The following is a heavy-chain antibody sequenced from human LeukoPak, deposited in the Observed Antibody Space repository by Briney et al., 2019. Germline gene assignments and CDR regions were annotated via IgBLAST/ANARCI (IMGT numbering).Heavy chain of an antibody. V-gene: IGHV3-30*03. Sequence: GGSLRLSCAASGFTFSSYGMHWVRQAPGKGLEWVAVISYDGSNKYYADSVKGRFTISRDNSKNTLYLQMNSLRAEDTAVYYCASLGWTSEEVRGKGTTVTVSS. J-gene: IGHJ6*04. CDR1: GFTFSSYG. CDR3: ASLGWTSEEV. CDR2: ISYDGSNK. D-gene: IGHD3/OR15-3a*01.